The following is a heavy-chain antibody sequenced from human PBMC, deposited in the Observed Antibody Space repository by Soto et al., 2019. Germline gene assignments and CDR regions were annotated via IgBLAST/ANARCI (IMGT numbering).Heavy chain of an antibody. CDR2: FDPEDGET. J-gene: IGHJ3*02. D-gene: IGHD6-13*01. Sequence: ASVKVSCKVFGHTPPVLSMHWVRQAPGKGLEWMGGFDPEDGETIYAQNLQDRVAMTEDTSTNTHYLELRTLRSEDTAVYYCAIGSSSWYDFDTWGRGTVVTVSS. V-gene: IGHV1-24*01. CDR1: GHTPPVLS. CDR3: AIGSSSWYDFDT.